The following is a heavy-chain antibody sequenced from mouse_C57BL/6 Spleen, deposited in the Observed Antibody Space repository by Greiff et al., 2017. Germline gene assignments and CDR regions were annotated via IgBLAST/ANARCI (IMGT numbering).Heavy chain of an antibody. CDR1: GYTFTDYN. Sequence: EVKLMESGPELVKPGASVKMSCKASGYTFTDYNMHWVKQSHGKSLEWIGYINPNNGGSSYNQKFKGKATLTVNKSSSTAYMELRSLTSEDSAVYYCARSDDGYYYWYFDVWGTGTTVTVSS. CDR3: ARSDDGYYYWYFDV. CDR2: INPNNGGS. D-gene: IGHD2-3*01. J-gene: IGHJ1*03. V-gene: IGHV1-22*01.